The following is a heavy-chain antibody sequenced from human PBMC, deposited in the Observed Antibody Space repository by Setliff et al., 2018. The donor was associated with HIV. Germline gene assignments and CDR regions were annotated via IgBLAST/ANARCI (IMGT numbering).Heavy chain of an antibody. CDR2: MNPDGSNT. Sequence: PGESLKLSCKGSGYSFITYWIGWVRQRPGKGLEWMGIMNPDGSNTRYSPSFQGQVTISVDDSISTAYLQWSSLKASDTAFYYCARFYGSYDVGGFDIWGQGTKVTVSS. J-gene: IGHJ3*02. D-gene: IGHD3-16*01. V-gene: IGHV5-51*01. CDR1: GYSFITYW. CDR3: ARFYGSYDVGGFDI.